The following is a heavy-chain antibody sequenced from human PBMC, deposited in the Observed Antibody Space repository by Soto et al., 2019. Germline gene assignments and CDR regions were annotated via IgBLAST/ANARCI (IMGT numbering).Heavy chain of an antibody. D-gene: IGHD3-10*01. V-gene: IGHV1-69*02. CDR1: GDTFNSYT. CDR2: TIPILSMS. J-gene: IGHJ4*02. CDR3: ATSYGSGRQAVDY. Sequence: QVHLVQSGAELRKPGSSVRVSCKASGDTFNSYTINWVRQAPGLGLEWMGRTIPILSMSNYALKFQGRLTITADKSTSTAYMVLSSLRSEDTAIYYCATSYGSGRQAVDYWGQGALVTVSS.